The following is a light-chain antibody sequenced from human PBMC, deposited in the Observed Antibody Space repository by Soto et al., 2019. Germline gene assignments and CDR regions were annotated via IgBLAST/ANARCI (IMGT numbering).Light chain of an antibody. Sequence: DIVLTQSPGTLSLSPGERATLSCRASQSVSSNFLAWYQQKPGQAPRLLIYGASKRATGIPDRFSGSGSETDFTLTISSLKSEDFAVHYCQQYNNWPPVTFGQGTKVAIK. V-gene: IGKV3-20*01. CDR3: QQYNNWPPVT. J-gene: IGKJ2*01. CDR2: GAS. CDR1: QSVSSNF.